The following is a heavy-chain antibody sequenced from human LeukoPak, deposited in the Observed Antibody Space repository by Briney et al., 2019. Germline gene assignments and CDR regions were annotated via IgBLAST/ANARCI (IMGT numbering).Heavy chain of an antibody. D-gene: IGHD3-10*01. CDR1: GYTFTSYG. J-gene: IGHJ4*02. Sequence: ASVKVSCKASGYTFTSYGISWVRQAPGQGLEWMGWISAYNGNTNYAQKLQGRVTMTTDKSTSKAYMGLRSLRSDDTAVYYCARGVNYYGSGSYRWGFDYWGQGTLVTVSS. V-gene: IGHV1-18*01. CDR2: ISAYNGNT. CDR3: ARGVNYYGSGSYRWGFDY.